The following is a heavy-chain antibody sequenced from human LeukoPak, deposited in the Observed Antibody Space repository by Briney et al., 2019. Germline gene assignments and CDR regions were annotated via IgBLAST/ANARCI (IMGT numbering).Heavy chain of an antibody. CDR1: GYKFLSHG. CDR3: ARDWPTVIADF. Sequence: GASVRVSCKTSGYKFLSHGISWVRQAPGQGLEWLGWIRADNGDTRFAQKFQGRFTMTTDTSTSTAHMELRSLRSDDTAVYYCARDWPTVIADFWGQGTPVTVSS. V-gene: IGHV1-18*04. CDR2: IRADNGDT. J-gene: IGHJ1*01. D-gene: IGHD4-11*01.